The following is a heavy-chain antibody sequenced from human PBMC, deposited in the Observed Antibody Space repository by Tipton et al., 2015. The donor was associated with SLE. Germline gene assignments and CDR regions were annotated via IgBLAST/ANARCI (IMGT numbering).Heavy chain of an antibody. V-gene: IGHV4-38-2*01. CDR1: GYSISSGYY. J-gene: IGHJ4*02. CDR2: IYHSGST. Sequence: LRLSCAVSGYSISSGYYWGWIRQPPGKGLEWIGSIYHSGSTYYNPSLKSRVTISVDTSKNQFSLKPSSVTAADTAVYYCARHQGGFDYWGQGTLVTVSS. CDR3: ARHQGGFDY.